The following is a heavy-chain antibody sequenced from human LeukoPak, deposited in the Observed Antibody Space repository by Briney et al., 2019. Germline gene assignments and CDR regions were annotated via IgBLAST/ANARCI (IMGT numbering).Heavy chain of an antibody. CDR3: ARVYTSSWYDY. CDR1: GFTFNTYS. V-gene: IGHV3-48*01. J-gene: IGHJ4*02. D-gene: IGHD6-13*01. Sequence: GGSLGLSCAASGFTFNTYSMNWVRQAPGKGLEWVSYISSSSSTIKYADSVKGRFTISRDNAKNSLFLQMNSLRAEDTAVYYCARVYTSSWYDYWGQGTLVTVSS. CDR2: ISSSSSTI.